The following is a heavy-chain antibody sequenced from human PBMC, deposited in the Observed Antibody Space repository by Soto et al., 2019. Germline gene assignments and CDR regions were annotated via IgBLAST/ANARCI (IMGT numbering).Heavy chain of an antibody. CDR2: IYYSGST. D-gene: IGHD2-2*01. Sequence: SETLSLTCTVSGGSISSGGYYWSWIRQHPGKGLEWIGYIYYSGSTYYNPSLKSRVTISVDTSKNQFSLKLSSVTAADTAVYYCARVALGGCGSTSCYAGYYYYGMDVWGQGTTVTVSS. CDR3: ARVALGGCGSTSCYAGYYYYGMDV. CDR1: GGSISSGGYY. V-gene: IGHV4-31*03. J-gene: IGHJ6*02.